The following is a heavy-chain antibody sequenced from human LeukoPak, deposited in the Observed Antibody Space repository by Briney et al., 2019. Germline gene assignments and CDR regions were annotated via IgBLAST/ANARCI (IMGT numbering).Heavy chain of an antibody. J-gene: IGHJ4*02. CDR2: ISYDGSNK. V-gene: IGHV3-30*18. CDR1: GFTFSSYA. Sequence: GGSLRLSCAASGFTFSSYAMHWVRQAPGKGLEWVAVISYDGSNKYYADSVKGRFTISRDNSKNTLYLQMNSLRAEDTAVYYCAKIPTANGDPGDCWGQGTLVTVSS. D-gene: IGHD4-17*01. CDR3: AKIPTANGDPGDC.